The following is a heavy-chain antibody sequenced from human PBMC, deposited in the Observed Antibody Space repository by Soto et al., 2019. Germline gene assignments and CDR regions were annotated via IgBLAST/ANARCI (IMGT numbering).Heavy chain of an antibody. J-gene: IGHJ5*02. CDR3: ARGIATGQLDP. CDR2: LNPDTGNT. V-gene: IGHV1-3*01. Sequence: GASVKVSCTASGYTFTRYTMNWVRQASGQRLEWMGWLNPDTGNTKSSQKFQDRVIITRDTSASTAYMDLSSLRSEDTAVYYCARGIATGQLDPWGQGTLVTVSS. D-gene: IGHD2-15*01. CDR1: GYTFTRYT.